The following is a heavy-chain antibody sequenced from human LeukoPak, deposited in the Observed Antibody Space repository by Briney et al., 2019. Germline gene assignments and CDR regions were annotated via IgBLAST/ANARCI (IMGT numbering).Heavy chain of an antibody. CDR3: ARNPIGSSWVDY. D-gene: IGHD6-13*01. Sequence: PGGSLRLSCAASGFTLSSYWMSWVRQAPGKGLEWVANIKQDGSEKYYVDSVKGRFTISRDNAKNSLYLQMNSLRAEDTAVYYCARNPIGSSWVDYWGQGTLVTVSS. J-gene: IGHJ4*02. CDR2: IKQDGSEK. V-gene: IGHV3-7*01. CDR1: GFTLSSYW.